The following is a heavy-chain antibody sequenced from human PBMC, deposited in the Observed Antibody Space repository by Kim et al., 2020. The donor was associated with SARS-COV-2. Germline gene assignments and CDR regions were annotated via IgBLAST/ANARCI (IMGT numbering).Heavy chain of an antibody. V-gene: IGHV1-2*02. CDR3: ARDKLPERRRFYYFDY. Sequence: ASVKVSCKASGYTFTGYYMHWVRQAPGQGLEWMGWINPNSGGTNYAQKFQGRVTMTRDTSISTAYMELSRLRSDDTAVYYCARDKLPERRRFYYFDYWGQGTLVTVSS. D-gene: IGHD1-1*01. CDR1: GYTFTGYY. CDR2: INPNSGGT. J-gene: IGHJ4*02.